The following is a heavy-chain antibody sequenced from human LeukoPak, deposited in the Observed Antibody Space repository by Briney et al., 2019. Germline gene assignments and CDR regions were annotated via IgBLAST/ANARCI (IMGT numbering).Heavy chain of an antibody. J-gene: IGHJ3*02. Sequence: SETLSLTCTVSGGSISSGSYYWSWIRQPAGTGLEWIGRIYTSGSTNYNPSLKSRVTISVDTSKNQFSLKLSSVTAADTAVYYCAREVGLKTFDIWGQGTMVTVSS. V-gene: IGHV4-61*02. CDR2: IYTSGST. CDR3: AREVGLKTFDI. CDR1: GGSISSGSYY.